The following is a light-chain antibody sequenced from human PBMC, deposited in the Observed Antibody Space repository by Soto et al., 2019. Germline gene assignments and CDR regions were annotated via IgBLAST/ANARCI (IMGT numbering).Light chain of an antibody. Sequence: ETLMTQSPATLSVSPGERATLSCRASQSVNNNLAWYQQKLGQAPRVLIYGASTRATGIPARFTGSGSGTEFTLTINGLQSEDFALYWCQQYDNWPPTFGGGTKVDIK. V-gene: IGKV3-15*01. J-gene: IGKJ4*01. CDR1: QSVNNN. CDR3: QQYDNWPPT. CDR2: GAS.